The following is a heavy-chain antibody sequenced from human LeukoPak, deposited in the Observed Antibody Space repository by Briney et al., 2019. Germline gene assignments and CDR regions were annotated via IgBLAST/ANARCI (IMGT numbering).Heavy chain of an antibody. CDR3: ARVLSGDSSSWYYFDY. CDR1: GYTFTSYY. Sequence: ASVKVSCKASGYTFTSYYMHWVRQAPGQGLEWMGIINPSGGSTSYAQKFQGRVTMTRDTSTSTAYMELRSLRSDDTAVYYCARVLSGDSSSWYYFDYWGQGTLVTVSS. D-gene: IGHD6-13*01. V-gene: IGHV1-46*01. J-gene: IGHJ4*02. CDR2: INPSGGST.